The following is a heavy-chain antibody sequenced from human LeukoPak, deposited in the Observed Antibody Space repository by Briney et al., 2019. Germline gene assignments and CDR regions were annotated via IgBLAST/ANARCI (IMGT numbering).Heavy chain of an antibody. J-gene: IGHJ4*02. CDR3: ARHVAYYYGSGSYYGPLDHFDY. V-gene: IGHV4-59*08. CDR2: IYYSGST. D-gene: IGHD3-10*01. CDR1: GGSLSSYY. Sequence: SETLSLTCTVSGGSLSSYYWSWIRQPPGKGLEWIGYIYYSGSTNYNPSLKSRVTISVDTSKNQFSLKLSSVTAADTAVYYCARHVAYYYGSGSYYGPLDHFDYWGQGTLVTVSS.